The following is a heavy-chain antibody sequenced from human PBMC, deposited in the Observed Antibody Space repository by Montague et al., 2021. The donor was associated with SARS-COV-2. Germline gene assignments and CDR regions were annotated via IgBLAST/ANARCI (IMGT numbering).Heavy chain of an antibody. V-gene: IGHV4-39*01. CDR2: ISYSGST. D-gene: IGHD1-1*01. J-gene: IGHJ5*02. CDR3: ARHSTTHAFDP. CDR1: SGSISPSDTHY. Sequence: SETLSLTCVVSSGSISPSDTHYWGWVRQAPGQGLAWIATISYSGSTSYTPPLRSRVTISVDTSKNQISLNLRSVTAADTSVYYCARHSTTHAFDPWGQGILVTASS.